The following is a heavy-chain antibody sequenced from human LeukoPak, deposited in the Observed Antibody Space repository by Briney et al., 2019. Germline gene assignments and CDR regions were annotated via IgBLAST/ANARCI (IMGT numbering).Heavy chain of an antibody. Sequence: SETLSLTCTVSGGSISSYYWSWIRQPAGKGLEWIGRIYTSGSTNYNPSLKSRVTMSVDTSKNQFSLKLNSVTAADTAVYYCARGGRSFGSTYYYFDYWGQGTLVTVSS. D-gene: IGHD2-15*01. J-gene: IGHJ4*02. V-gene: IGHV4-4*07. CDR2: IYTSGST. CDR3: ARGGRSFGSTYYYFDY. CDR1: GGSISSYY.